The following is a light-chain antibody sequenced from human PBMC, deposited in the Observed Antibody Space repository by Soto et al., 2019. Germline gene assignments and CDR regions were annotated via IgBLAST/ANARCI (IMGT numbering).Light chain of an antibody. CDR1: QSISSN. Sequence: IVMTQSPATLSVSPGERATLSCRASQSISSNLAWYQQKPGQPPRLLIYGASTRATGIPARFSGSGSGTEFTLTISSLQSEDFAVYYCQQYNNWPPEYTFGQGTELEIK. CDR2: GAS. CDR3: QQYNNWPPEYT. J-gene: IGKJ2*01. V-gene: IGKV3-15*01.